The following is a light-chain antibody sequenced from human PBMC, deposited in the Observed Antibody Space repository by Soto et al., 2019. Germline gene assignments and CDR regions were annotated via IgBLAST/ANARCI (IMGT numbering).Light chain of an antibody. CDR2: GAS. J-gene: IGKJ1*01. CDR1: ETVSSY. V-gene: IGKV3-15*01. CDR3: QHYNSYPWT. Sequence: DIVLTQSPVTLSLSPGDRATLSCRASETVSSYLLWYQQKPGQDPRLLIYGASTRATGIPARFSGSGSGTEFTLTISSLQPGDFATYYCQHYNSYPWTFGQGTKVDIK.